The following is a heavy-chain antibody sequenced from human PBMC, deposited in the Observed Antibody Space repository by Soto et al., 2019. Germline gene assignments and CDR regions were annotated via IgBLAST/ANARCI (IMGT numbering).Heavy chain of an antibody. J-gene: IGHJ6*04. Sequence: EVQLVESGGGLVQPGGSLRLSCAASGFTFSSYWMHWVRQGPGKGLVWVSRINGDGSNTNYADSVRGRFTISRDNAKNTVYLQMNSLRDEDTAVYYCARGIRNYYGTDVWGKGTTVTVSS. CDR1: GFTFSSYW. CDR3: ARGIRNYYGTDV. CDR2: INGDGSNT. V-gene: IGHV3-74*01. D-gene: IGHD5-18*01.